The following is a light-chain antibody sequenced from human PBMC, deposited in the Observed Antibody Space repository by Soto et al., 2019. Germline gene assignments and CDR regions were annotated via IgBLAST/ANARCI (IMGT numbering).Light chain of an antibody. V-gene: IGKV2-28*01. CDR3: MQALQTPPT. J-gene: IGKJ2*01. Sequence: DIVMTQSPLSLPVTPGEPASISCKSSQSLLHSNGFNYVDWYLQKPGQSPHLLIYLGSNRASGVPDRLSGSGSGTDFTLKISRVEAEDVGVYYCMQALQTPPTFGQGTKVEI. CDR2: LGS. CDR1: QSLLHSNGFNY.